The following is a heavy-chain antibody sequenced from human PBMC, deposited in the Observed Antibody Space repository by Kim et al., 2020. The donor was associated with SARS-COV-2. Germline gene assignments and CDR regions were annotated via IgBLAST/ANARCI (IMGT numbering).Heavy chain of an antibody. D-gene: IGHD3-22*01. J-gene: IGHJ4*02. CDR3: ARAGMIVVDGTFDY. Sequence: AQKFQGRVPMTRDTSTSTVYMELSSLRSEDPAVYYCARAGMIVVDGTFDYWGQGTLVTVSS. V-gene: IGHV1-46*01.